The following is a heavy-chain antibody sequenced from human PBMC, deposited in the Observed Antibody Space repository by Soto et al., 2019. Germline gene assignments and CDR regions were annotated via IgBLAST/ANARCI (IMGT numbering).Heavy chain of an antibody. CDR1: GFTFSSSW. CDR3: AMNAISSDV. D-gene: IGHD3-9*01. J-gene: IGHJ6*02. CDR2: IKQDGSET. V-gene: IGHV3-7*01. Sequence: EVQLVESGGGLVQPGGSLRLSCAASGFTFSSSWMTWVRQAPGKGLEWVARIKQDGSETYYVDSVKGRFSISRDNAKNSLFLQMNSLRADDTGVYYCAMNAISSDVRGQGTTVTVSS.